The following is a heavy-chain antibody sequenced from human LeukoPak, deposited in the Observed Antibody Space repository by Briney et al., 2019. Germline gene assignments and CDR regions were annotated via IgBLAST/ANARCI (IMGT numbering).Heavy chain of an antibody. CDR3: AREVQLDYFDSSGYYAPPFDY. Sequence: PGGSLRLSCAASVFTFDEYGMSWVRQAPGKGLEWVSAINWNGGATAYADSVKGRFTISRDNAKNSMYLQMNSLRAEDTALYYCAREVQLDYFDSSGYYAPPFDYWGQGTLVTVSS. V-gene: IGHV3-20*04. CDR2: INWNGGAT. J-gene: IGHJ4*02. CDR1: VFTFDEYG. D-gene: IGHD3-22*01.